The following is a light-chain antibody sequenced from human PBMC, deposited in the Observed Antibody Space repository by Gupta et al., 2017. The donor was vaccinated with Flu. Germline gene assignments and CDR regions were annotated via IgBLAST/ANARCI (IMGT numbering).Light chain of an antibody. CDR1: QGILYD. V-gene: IGKV1-17*02. CDR3: RQDKNCPRT. CDR2: GAL. Sequence: DIEMTQSPDSLSASIGDTVTITCRASQGILYDLAWFQQKPGKAPKRLIYGALSLQSDFPSRFSGSGSGTDFTLTINNLQPEDFAIYYCRQDKNCPRTFGQGTKVEIK. J-gene: IGKJ1*01.